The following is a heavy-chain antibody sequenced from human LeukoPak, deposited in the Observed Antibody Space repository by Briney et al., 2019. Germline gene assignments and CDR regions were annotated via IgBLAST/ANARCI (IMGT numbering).Heavy chain of an antibody. Sequence: GGSLRLSCAASGFTFSSYAMSWVRQAPGKGLEWVSAISGSGGSTYYADSVKGRFTISRDNSKNTLCLQMNSLRAEDTAVYYCAKDHRYSSSWYPGYWGQGTLVTVSS. CDR3: AKDHRYSSSWYPGY. J-gene: IGHJ4*02. CDR2: ISGSGGST. V-gene: IGHV3-23*01. CDR1: GFTFSSYA. D-gene: IGHD6-13*01.